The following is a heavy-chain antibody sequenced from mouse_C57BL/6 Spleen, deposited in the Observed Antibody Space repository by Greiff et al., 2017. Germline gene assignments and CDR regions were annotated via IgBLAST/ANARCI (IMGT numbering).Heavy chain of an antibody. D-gene: IGHD1-1*01. J-gene: IGHJ1*03. CDR1: GYAFSSYW. CDR2: IYPGDGDT. CDR3: ARSSYYGSSYVGLWYFDV. V-gene: IGHV1-80*01. Sequence: QVQLQQSGAELVKPGASVKISCKASGYAFSSYWMNWVKQRPGKGLEWIGQIYPGDGDTNYNGKFKGKATLTADKSSSTAYMQLSSLTSEDSAVYFCARSSYYGSSYVGLWYFDVWGTGTTVTVSS.